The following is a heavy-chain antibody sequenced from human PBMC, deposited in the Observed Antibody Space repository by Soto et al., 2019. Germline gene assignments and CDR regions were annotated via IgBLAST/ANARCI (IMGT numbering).Heavy chain of an antibody. V-gene: IGHV6-1*01. CDR3: VRLIGNSWLDF. Sequence: QVQLQQSEPGLVKPSQTLSLTCAISGDSVSSSSVTWNWIRQSPSRGLEWLGRTYYRSKWYNDYAESVKSRITINPDTSENQFSLHLNSATPEDTAVYYCVRLIGNSWLDFWGQGTLVTVSS. CDR1: GDSVSSSSVT. D-gene: IGHD1-26*01. J-gene: IGHJ5*01. CDR2: TYYRSKWYN.